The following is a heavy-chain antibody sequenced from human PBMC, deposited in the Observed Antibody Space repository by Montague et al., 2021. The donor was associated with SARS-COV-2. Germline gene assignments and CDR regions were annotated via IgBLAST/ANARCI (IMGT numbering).Heavy chain of an antibody. J-gene: IGHJ4*02. CDR3: VATYNGNWYYFDY. CDR1: GGSFSSGDCY. V-gene: IGHV4-39*01. CDR2: LHYAGSA. D-gene: IGHD6-13*01. Sequence: SETLSLTCSVSGGSFSSGDCYWGWLRQAPGKGLEWIGDLHYAGSAYYXPSLRSRVTISPDTSKNQFSLKLNSVTAADTAVYYCVATYNGNWYYFDYWGQGTLVTVSS.